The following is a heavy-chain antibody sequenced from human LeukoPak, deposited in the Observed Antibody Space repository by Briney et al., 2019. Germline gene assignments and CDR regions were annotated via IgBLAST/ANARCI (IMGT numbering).Heavy chain of an antibody. J-gene: IGHJ6*03. D-gene: IGHD4-23*01. CDR2: IRYDGSNK. CDR3: ATHVVTPHYYYYYKDV. Sequence: PGGSLRLSCAASGFTFSSYGMHWVRQAPGKGLEWVAFIRYDGSNKYYADSVKGRFTISRDNSKNTLYLQMNSLRAEDTAVYYCATHVVTPHYYYYYKDVWGKGTTVTVSS. V-gene: IGHV3-30*02. CDR1: GFTFSSYG.